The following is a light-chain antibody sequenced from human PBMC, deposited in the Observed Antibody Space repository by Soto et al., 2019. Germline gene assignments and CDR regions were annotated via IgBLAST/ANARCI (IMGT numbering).Light chain of an antibody. Sequence: DIQMTQSPSSLSASAGDRVTITCRTSQAIGNSVNWYQQKPGKAPNLLVYGTSTLQSGVPSRFSGSGSGTDFTLTISSAQREDFATYYCQQSFASSWTFGQGTKVEIK. CDR3: QQSFASSWT. CDR1: QAIGNS. J-gene: IGKJ1*01. CDR2: GTS. V-gene: IGKV1-39*01.